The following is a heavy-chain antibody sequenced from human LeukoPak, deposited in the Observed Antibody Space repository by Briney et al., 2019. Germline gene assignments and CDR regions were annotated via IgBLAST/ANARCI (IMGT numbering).Heavy chain of an antibody. J-gene: IGHJ4*02. Sequence: PSETLSLTCTVSGGSISSYYWSWIRQPPGKGLEWIGYIYYSGSTNYNPSLKSRVTISVDTSKNQSSLKLSSVTAADTAVYYCARSKYSSGWYDYWGQGTLVTVSS. D-gene: IGHD6-19*01. V-gene: IGHV4-59*01. CDR1: GGSISSYY. CDR2: IYYSGST. CDR3: ARSKYSSGWYDY.